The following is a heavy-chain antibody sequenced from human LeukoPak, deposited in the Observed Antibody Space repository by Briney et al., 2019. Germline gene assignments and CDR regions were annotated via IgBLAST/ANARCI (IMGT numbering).Heavy chain of an antibody. Sequence: SETLSLTCAVYGGSFSGYYWSWIRQPPGKGLEWIGEINHSGSTNYNPYLKSRVTISVDTSKNQFSLKLSSVTAADTAVYYCARSFSGYSYGRLVYWGQGTLVTVSS. V-gene: IGHV4-34*01. CDR3: ARSFSGYSYGRLVY. D-gene: IGHD5-18*01. J-gene: IGHJ4*02. CDR2: INHSGST. CDR1: GGSFSGYY.